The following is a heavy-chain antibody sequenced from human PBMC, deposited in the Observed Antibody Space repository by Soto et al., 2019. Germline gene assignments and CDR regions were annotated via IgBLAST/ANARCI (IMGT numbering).Heavy chain of an antibody. CDR2: ISAYNGNT. Sequence: ASVKVSCKASGYTFTSSGISWVRQAPGQGLEWMGWISAYNGNTNYAQKLQGRVTMTTDTSTSTAYMELRSVRSEDRAVYYCARDKPEAYCGGDCYRDYWGQGTLVTVSS. J-gene: IGHJ4*02. CDR1: GYTFTSSG. D-gene: IGHD2-21*02. CDR3: ARDKPEAYCGGDCYRDY. V-gene: IGHV1-18*01.